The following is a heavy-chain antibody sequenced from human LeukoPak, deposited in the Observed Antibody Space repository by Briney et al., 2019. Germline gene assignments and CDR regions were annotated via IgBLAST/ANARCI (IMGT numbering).Heavy chain of an antibody. CDR1: GYSFISYF. CDR3: ARDKGDATGNFWFLEV. CDR2: IDPRSGAT. J-gene: IGHJ2*01. V-gene: IGHV1-2*02. Sequence: ASVKVSCKPSGYSFISYFLHWVRQAPGRGLEWMGWIDPRSGATGYAQKFHGRVIMTRDMSITTVYMELTSLTSDDTAIYYCARDKGDATGNFWFLEVWGRGTLVTVSS. D-gene: IGHD2-21*01.